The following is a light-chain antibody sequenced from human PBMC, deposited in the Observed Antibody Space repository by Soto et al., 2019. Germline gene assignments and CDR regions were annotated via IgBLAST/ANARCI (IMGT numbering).Light chain of an antibody. CDR1: QSVSSY. J-gene: IGKJ4*01. Sequence: EIVLTQSPATLSLSPGERATLSCRASQSVSSYLAWYQQKPGQAPRLLIYDASNRATGIPARFSGSGSGTGFTLTISSREPEDFAVYYCQQRSNWPPRVTFGGGTKVEIK. CDR3: QQRSNWPPRVT. V-gene: IGKV3-11*01. CDR2: DAS.